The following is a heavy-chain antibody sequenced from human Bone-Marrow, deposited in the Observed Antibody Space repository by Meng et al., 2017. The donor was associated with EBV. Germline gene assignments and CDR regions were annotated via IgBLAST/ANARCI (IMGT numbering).Heavy chain of an antibody. D-gene: IGHD4-17*01. J-gene: IGHJ4*01. CDR3: AKDHLRETPHYFDY. Sequence: GGGFVHPGGSLGLSCAASGFTFSSYAMSWVRQAPGKGLEWVSAISGSGGSTYYADSVKGRFTISRDNSKNTLYLQMNSLRAEDTAVYYCAKDHLRETPHYFDYWGQASLVTVS. CDR1: GFTFSSYA. CDR2: ISGSGGST. V-gene: IGHV3-23*01.